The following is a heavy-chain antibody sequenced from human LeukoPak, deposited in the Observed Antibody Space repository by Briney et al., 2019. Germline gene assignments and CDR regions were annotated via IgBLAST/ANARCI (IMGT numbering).Heavy chain of an antibody. CDR2: RGGAGGGK. J-gene: IGHJ4*02. Sequence: GGSLRLSCEASGGTFSRHWLSWGRQAPGKGLGWVGNRGGAGGGKPYVDSVEGRFTISRDDAKKSLYLQMKSLIAAEAAVCYLARTPPWDGNGVYWGQGPLVTVSS. D-gene: IGHD4-23*01. CDR3: ARTPPWDGNGVY. CDR1: GGTFSRHW. V-gene: IGHV3-7*01.